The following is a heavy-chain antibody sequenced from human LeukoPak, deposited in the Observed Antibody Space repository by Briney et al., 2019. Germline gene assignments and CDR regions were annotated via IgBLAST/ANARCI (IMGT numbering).Heavy chain of an antibody. CDR2: ISGSGGST. D-gene: IGHD6-19*01. V-gene: IGHV3-23*01. CDR1: GFTFSSYA. J-gene: IGHJ4*02. CDR3: AKQSRSSGWYPIDY. Sequence: GGSPRLSCAASGFTFSSYAMSWVRQAPGKGLEWVSAISGSGGSTYYADSVKGRFTISRDNSKNTLYLQMNSLRAEDTAVYYCAKQSRSSGWYPIDYWGQGTLVTVSS.